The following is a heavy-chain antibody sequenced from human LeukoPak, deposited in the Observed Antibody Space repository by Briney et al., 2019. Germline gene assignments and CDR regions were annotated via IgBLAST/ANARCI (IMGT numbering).Heavy chain of an antibody. CDR1: GYTFTSYD. CDR2: MNPNSGNT. CDR3: ARGHKGRVTMVRGVDQRRYYYYMDV. J-gene: IGHJ6*03. V-gene: IGHV1-8*03. Sequence: GASVKVSCKASGYTFTSYDINWVRQATGQGLEWMGWMNPNSGNTGYAQKFQGRVTITRNTSISTAYMELSSLRSEDTAVYYCARGHKGRVTMVRGVDQRRYYYYMDVWGKGTTVTVSS. D-gene: IGHD3-10*01.